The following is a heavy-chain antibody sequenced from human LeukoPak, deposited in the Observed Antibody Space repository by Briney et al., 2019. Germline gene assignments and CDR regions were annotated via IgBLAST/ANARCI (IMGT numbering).Heavy chain of an antibody. J-gene: IGHJ4*02. D-gene: IGHD2-2*03. CDR3: ARWVVSEWMIDY. V-gene: IGHV1-69*01. CDR1: GDTLNSYS. Sequence: GSSVKVSCKASGDTLNSYSINWMRQAPGQGLEWMGGIIPIFGTANYAQKFQGRVTITADESTSTAYMELSSLRSEDTAVYYCARWVVSEWMIDYWGQGTLVTVSS. CDR2: IIPIFGTA.